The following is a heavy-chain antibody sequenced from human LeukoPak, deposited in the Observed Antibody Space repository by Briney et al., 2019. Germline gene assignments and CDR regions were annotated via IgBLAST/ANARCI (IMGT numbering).Heavy chain of an antibody. CDR2: IIPIFGTA. CDR3: ARGGMMDYGDENYYYMDV. Sequence: SVKVSCKASGGTFSSYAIGWVRQAPGQGLEWMGGIIPIFGTANYAQKFQGRVTITADESTSTAYMELSSLRSEDTAVYYCARGGMMDYGDENYYYMDVWGKGTTVTISS. CDR1: GGTFSSYA. J-gene: IGHJ6*03. V-gene: IGHV1-69*13. D-gene: IGHD4-17*01.